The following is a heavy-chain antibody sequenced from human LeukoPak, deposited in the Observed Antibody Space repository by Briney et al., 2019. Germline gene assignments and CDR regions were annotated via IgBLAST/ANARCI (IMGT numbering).Heavy chain of an antibody. CDR1: GFTFDDYA. CDR3: AKDSRSYYDSSGYFDY. V-gene: IGHV3-9*03. CDR2: ISWNSGSI. D-gene: IGHD3-22*01. Sequence: ALRLSCAVSGFTFDDYAMHWVRQAPGKGLVWVSGISWNSGSIGYADSVRGRFTISRDNAKNSLYLQMNSLRAEDMALYYCAKDSRSYYDSSGYFDYWGQGTLVTVSS. J-gene: IGHJ4*02.